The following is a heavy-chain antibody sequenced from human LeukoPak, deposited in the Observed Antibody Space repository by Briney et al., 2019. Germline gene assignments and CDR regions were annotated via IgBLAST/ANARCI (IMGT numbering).Heavy chain of an antibody. J-gene: IGHJ5*02. CDR3: ARDVNPGIAAAGSGDWFDP. Sequence: ASVKVSCKASGYTFTSYYMHWVRQAPGQGLEWMGIINPSGGSTSYAQKFQGRVTMTRDTSTSTVYMELSSLRSEDTAVYYCARDVNPGIAAAGSGDWFDPWGPGTLVTVSS. V-gene: IGHV1-46*01. CDR1: GYTFTSYY. CDR2: INPSGGST. D-gene: IGHD6-13*01.